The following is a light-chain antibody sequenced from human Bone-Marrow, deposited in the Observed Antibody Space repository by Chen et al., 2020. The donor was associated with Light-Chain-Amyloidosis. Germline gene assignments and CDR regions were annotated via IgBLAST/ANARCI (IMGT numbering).Light chain of an antibody. V-gene: IGLV2-8*01. J-gene: IGLJ3*02. CDR1: NSDSGRYDY. CDR3: CSYAGDSWV. Sequence: QSALTQPPSASGSPGPSATIPCTGTNSDSGRYDYVSWYQQHPGKAPLFLIYEVIKRSSGVPDRFSGSKSGNTASLTVSGLQAEDEADYYCCSYAGDSWVFGGGTKLTVL. CDR2: EVI.